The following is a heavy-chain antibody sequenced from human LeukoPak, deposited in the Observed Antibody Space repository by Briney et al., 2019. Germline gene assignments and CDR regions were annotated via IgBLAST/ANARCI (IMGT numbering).Heavy chain of an antibody. D-gene: IGHD3-16*02. CDR1: GYTFTSYD. CDR2: MNPNSGNT. V-gene: IGHV1-8*01. Sequence: ASVKVSCKASGYTFTSYDINWVRQATGQGLEWMGWMNPNSGNTGSAQRFQGRITMTRDTSISTAYMELSSLRSEDTAVYYCARGPLVRLPSSFDPWGQGALVTVSS. J-gene: IGHJ5*02. CDR3: ARGPLVRLPSSFDP.